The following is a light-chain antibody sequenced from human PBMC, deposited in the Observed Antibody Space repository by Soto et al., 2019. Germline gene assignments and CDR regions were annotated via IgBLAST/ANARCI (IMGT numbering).Light chain of an antibody. CDR1: SSNIRSNT. Sequence: QSVLTQPPSASGTPGQRVTIFCSGSSSNIRSNTVNWYQQLPGTAPKVLIYSNNQRPSGVPDRFSGSKSGTSASLAISGLQSEDEADYYCAAWDDSLNGPVFGGGTQLTVL. V-gene: IGLV1-44*01. J-gene: IGLJ2*01. CDR3: AAWDDSLNGPV. CDR2: SNN.